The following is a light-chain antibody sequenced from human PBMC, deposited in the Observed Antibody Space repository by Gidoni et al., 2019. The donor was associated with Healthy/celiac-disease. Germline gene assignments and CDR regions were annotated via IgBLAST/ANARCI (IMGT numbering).Light chain of an antibody. Sequence: QSALTQPPSASGSPGQSVTISCTGTSSDVGGYNYVSWYQQHPGKAPKLMIYEVSKRPSGVPDRFSGSKSGNTASLTVSALQAEAEADYYCSSYAGSNNVVFGGGTKLTVL. CDR1: SSDVGGYNY. V-gene: IGLV2-8*01. J-gene: IGLJ2*01. CDR3: SSYAGSNNVV. CDR2: EVS.